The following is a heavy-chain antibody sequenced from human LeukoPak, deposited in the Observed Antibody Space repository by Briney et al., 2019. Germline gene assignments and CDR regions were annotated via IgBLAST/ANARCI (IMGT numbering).Heavy chain of an antibody. D-gene: IGHD1-26*01. CDR2: ISGSGAST. CDR3: AKDVGKWESLHFFDY. J-gene: IGHJ4*02. Sequence: GGSLRLSCLTSGFTFSTNAMSWVRQAPGKGLEWISGISGSGASTYYADSVTGRFTISRDKSRNTLYLQINRLIGDDTALYYCAKDVGKWESLHFFDYWGQGTLVTVSS. V-gene: IGHV3-23*01. CDR1: GFTFSTNA.